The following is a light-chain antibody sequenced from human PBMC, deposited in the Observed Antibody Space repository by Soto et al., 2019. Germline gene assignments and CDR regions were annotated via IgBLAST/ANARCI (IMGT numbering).Light chain of an antibody. CDR2: GAS. J-gene: IGKJ4*01. CDR3: QQYNNWLLLT. Sequence: EIVMTQSQATLSVSPGERATLSCRASQSVSRNLAWYQQKPGQAPRLLIYGASTRATGIPARFSGSGSGTEFTLTISSLQSEDFAIYYCQQYNNWLLLTFGGGTKVEIK. CDR1: QSVSRN. V-gene: IGKV3-15*01.